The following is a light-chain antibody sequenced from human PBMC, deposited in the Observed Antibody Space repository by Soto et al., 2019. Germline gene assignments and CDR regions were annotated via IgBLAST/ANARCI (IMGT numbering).Light chain of an antibody. V-gene: IGKV3-11*01. J-gene: IGKJ5*01. CDR3: QQRTDWPTIT. CDR1: QSVRTA. CDR2: DAS. Sequence: EIVLTQSPATLSLSPGERATLSCGASQSVRTAFAWYQQKPGQPPRLLIYDASKRATCIPARFSGSGSGTDFSLSINNLESEDFGFYYCQQRTDWPTITFGQGTRLEIK.